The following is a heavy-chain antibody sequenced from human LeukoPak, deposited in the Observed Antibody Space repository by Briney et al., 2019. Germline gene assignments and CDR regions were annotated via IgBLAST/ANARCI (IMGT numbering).Heavy chain of an antibody. CDR2: MNPNSGNT. D-gene: IGHD6-13*01. Sequence: ASVNVSCKASGYTFTSYDINWVRQATGQGLEWMGWMNPNSGNTGYAQKFQGRVTMTEDTSTDTAYMELSSLGSEDTAVYYCATGQQLVRRNGGWDAFDIWGQGTMVTVSS. V-gene: IGHV1-8*02. J-gene: IGHJ3*02. CDR1: GYTFTSYD. CDR3: ATGQQLVRRNGGWDAFDI.